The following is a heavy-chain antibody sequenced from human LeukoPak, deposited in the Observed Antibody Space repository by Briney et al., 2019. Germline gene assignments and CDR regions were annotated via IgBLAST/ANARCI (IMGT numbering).Heavy chain of an antibody. CDR2: IGTAGDT. CDR3: ARMPRYCSSTSCYYGMDV. J-gene: IGHJ6*02. D-gene: IGHD2-2*01. CDR1: GFTFSSYD. V-gene: IGHV3-13*01. Sequence: GGSLRLSCAASGFTFSSYDMHWVRQATGKGLEWVSAIGTAGDTYYPGSVKGRFTISRENAKNSLYLQMNSLRAGDTAVYYCARMPRYCSSTSCYYGMDVWGQGTTVTVSS.